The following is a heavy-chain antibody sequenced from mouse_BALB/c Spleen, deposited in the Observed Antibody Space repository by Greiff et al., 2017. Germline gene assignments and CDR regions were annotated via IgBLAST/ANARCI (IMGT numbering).Heavy chain of an antibody. CDR1: GYSITSGYY. V-gene: IGHV3-6*02. Sequence: ESGPGLVKPSQSLSLTCSVTGYSITSGYYWNWIRQFPGNKLEWMGYISYDGSNNYNPSLKNRISITRDTSKNQFFLKLNSVTTEDTATYYCARDYGSSSYWGQGTTLTVSS. CDR2: ISYDGSN. J-gene: IGHJ2*01. CDR3: ARDYGSSSY. D-gene: IGHD1-1*01.